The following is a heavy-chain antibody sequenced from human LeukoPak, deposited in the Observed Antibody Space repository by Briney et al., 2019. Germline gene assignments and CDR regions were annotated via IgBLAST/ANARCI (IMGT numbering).Heavy chain of an antibody. Sequence: ASVKVSCKASGYTFTYYYIHWLRQAPGQGLELMGRFNPNTGDTNYAQKFQGRVTMTRDTFITTAYMDLSGLRSDDTALYYCAITVVANAFDNWGQGTMITVSS. J-gene: IGHJ3*02. D-gene: IGHD4-23*01. V-gene: IGHV1-2*06. CDR2: FNPNTGDT. CDR3: AITVVANAFDN. CDR1: GYTFTYYY.